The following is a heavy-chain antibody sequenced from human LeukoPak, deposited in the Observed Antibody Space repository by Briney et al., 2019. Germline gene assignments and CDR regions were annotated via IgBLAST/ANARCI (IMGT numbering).Heavy chain of an antibody. CDR1: GFTFDDYA. CDR3: ARVVSGSYYYYYGMDV. D-gene: IGHD1-26*01. CDR2: ISYDGSNK. J-gene: IGHJ6*02. V-gene: IGHV3-30*04. Sequence: GGSLRLSCAASGFTFDDYAMHWVRQAPGKGLEWVAVISYDGSNKYYADSVKGRFTISRDNSKNTLYLQMNSLRAEDTAVYYCARVVSGSYYYYYGMDVWGQGTTVTVSS.